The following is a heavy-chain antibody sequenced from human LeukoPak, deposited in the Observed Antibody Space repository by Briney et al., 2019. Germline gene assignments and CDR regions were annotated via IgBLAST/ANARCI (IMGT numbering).Heavy chain of an antibody. CDR3: ARDADFWKFDS. J-gene: IGHJ4*02. CDR2: LFASGST. CDR1: GSSISSYY. Sequence: PSETLSLTCTVSGSSISSYYWSWIRQPPGKGLEWIGYLFASGSTNYNPSLKSRVTISLDKSKNQFSLKLSSVTAADTAVYYCARDADFWKFDSWGQGTLVTVSS. D-gene: IGHD3-3*01. V-gene: IGHV4-59*01.